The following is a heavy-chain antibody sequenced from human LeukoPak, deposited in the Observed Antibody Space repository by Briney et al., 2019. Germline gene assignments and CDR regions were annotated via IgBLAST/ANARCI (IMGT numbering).Heavy chain of an antibody. Sequence: PGGSLRLSCVAYGFTFSSNGMQWVRQAPGKGLEWVAFIGFDGSKIYYADSVKGRFTISRDNSKNTVNLQINSLRVEDTAVYYCAKDSDNYGHRHFDHWGQGTLVTVSS. D-gene: IGHD5-24*01. CDR1: GFTFSSNG. CDR3: AKDSDNYGHRHFDH. CDR2: IGFDGSKI. J-gene: IGHJ4*02. V-gene: IGHV3-30*02.